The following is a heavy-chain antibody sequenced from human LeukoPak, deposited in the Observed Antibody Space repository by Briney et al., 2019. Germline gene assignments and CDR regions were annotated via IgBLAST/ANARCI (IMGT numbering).Heavy chain of an antibody. J-gene: IGHJ4*02. CDR3: TRIPLAYCSSSSCPLWIDF. D-gene: IGHD2-2*01. V-gene: IGHV3-49*04. CDR2: IRSKPYGGTT. Sequence: PGGSLRLSCTTSGFTFGDYAMSLVRPAPRKGLEWVGFIRSKPYGGTTVYAASVKGRFTISRDDSKSIAYLQMDSLKTEDTAVYYCTRIPLAYCSSSSCPLWIDFWGQGTLVTVSS. CDR1: GFTFGDYA.